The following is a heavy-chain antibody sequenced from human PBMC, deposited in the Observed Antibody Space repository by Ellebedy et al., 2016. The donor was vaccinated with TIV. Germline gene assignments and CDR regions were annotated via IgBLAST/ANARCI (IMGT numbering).Heavy chain of an antibody. V-gene: IGHV3-7*03. J-gene: IGHJ3*02. CDR2: IKLDGSEK. Sequence: GESLKISCAASGFTLTNYWMSWVRQAPGKGLEWVANIKLDGSEKYYVDSVKGRFTISRDNAKNSLYVQMNSLRVEDTAVYYCARDRNWGCSGGSCYGVFDIWGQGTMVTVSS. D-gene: IGHD2-15*01. CDR1: GFTLTNYW. CDR3: ARDRNWGCSGGSCYGVFDI.